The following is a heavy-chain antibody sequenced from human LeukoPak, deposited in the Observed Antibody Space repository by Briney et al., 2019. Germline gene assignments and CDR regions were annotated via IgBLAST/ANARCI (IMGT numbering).Heavy chain of an antibody. Sequence: QPGGCLRLSCAASGFTFSSYWMHWVRQTAGKGRGWVGRISGDGRRTIYTESVKGRFTIYRDNAKNTLYLQMNTLRAEDTAVYYCARELPFDYWGQGTLVTVSS. J-gene: IGHJ4*02. CDR3: ARELPFDY. V-gene: IGHV3-74*01. CDR1: GFTFSSYW. CDR2: ISGDGRRT.